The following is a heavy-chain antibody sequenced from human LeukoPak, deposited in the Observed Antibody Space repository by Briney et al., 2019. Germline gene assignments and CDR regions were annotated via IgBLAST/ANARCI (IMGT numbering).Heavy chain of an antibody. J-gene: IGHJ4*02. Sequence: GGSLRLSCAVSGITLSNYGMSWVRQAPGKGLEWVSAISGSGAATYYADPVKVRFTISRDNSKNTLYLQMNSLRAEDTAIYYCAKTGNNNEGSFDFWGQGTLVTVSS. CDR1: GITLSNYG. V-gene: IGHV3-23*01. D-gene: IGHD1/OR15-1a*01. CDR3: AKTGNNNEGSFDF. CDR2: ISGSGAAT.